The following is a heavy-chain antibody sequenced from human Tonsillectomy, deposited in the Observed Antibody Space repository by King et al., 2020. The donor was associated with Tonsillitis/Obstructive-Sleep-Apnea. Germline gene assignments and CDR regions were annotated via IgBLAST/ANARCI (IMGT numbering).Heavy chain of an antibody. V-gene: IGHV4-59*02. Sequence: VQLQESGPGLVKPSETLSLTCTVSRGSVSTYYWSWIRQPPGKGLEWIGYVSNSGSANYNPSLKSRVTLSIDTSKNQFSLRLRSVTAADTDVYYCAKSRVPAAHYVDYWGQGTLVTVAS. CDR1: RGSVSTYY. J-gene: IGHJ4*02. CDR2: VSNSGSA. D-gene: IGHD2-2*01. CDR3: AKSRVPAAHYVDY.